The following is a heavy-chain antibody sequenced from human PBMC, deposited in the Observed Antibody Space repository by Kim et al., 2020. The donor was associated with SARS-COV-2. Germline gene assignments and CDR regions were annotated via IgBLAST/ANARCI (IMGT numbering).Heavy chain of an antibody. J-gene: IGHJ6*03. CDR3: ARSRGGGYYNYYYYMDV. D-gene: IGHD3-3*01. Sequence: PKRRVTISVDPSKNQFSLKLSSVTAADTAVYYCARSRGGGYYNYYYYMDVWGKGTTVTVSS. V-gene: IGHV4-34*01.